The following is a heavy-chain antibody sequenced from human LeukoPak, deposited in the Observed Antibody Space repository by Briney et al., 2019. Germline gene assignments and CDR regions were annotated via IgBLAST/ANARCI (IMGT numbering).Heavy chain of an antibody. CDR2: IYTGGNT. CDR1: RGSISYYY. CDR3: ARHGPSYYCDYHIDV. J-gene: IGHJ6*03. Sequence: PSETLSLTCTVSRGSISYYYWSWIRQPPGKGLEWIGYIYTGGNTKYNPSLKSRVTISVDTSKNQFSLNLRSVTAADTAVYYCARHGPSYYCDYHIDVWGKGTTVTVSS. V-gene: IGHV4-4*09.